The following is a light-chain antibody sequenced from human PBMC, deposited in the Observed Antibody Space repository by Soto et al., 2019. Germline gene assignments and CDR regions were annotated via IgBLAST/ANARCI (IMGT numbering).Light chain of an antibody. CDR2: KAS. Sequence: DIQMTQSPSTPSASVGDRVTIICRASHSISTWLAWYQQKAGKAPKLLIYKASSLESGVPSRFSGSGSGTEFTLTISSLQPDDFATYYCQHYNSYPWTFGQGTKVDIK. CDR3: QHYNSYPWT. J-gene: IGKJ1*01. CDR1: HSISTW. V-gene: IGKV1-5*03.